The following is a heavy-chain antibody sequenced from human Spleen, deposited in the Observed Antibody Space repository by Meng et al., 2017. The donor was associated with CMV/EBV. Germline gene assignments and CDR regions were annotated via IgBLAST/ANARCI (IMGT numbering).Heavy chain of an antibody. D-gene: IGHD3-3*01. Sequence: GESLKISCAASGFTFSSYEMNWVRQAPGKGLEWVSYISSSGSTIYYADSVKGRFTISRDNSKNTLYLQMNSLRAEDTAVYYCARLITIFGVVHKNWFDPWGQGTLVTVSS. CDR3: ARLITIFGVVHKNWFDP. J-gene: IGHJ5*02. CDR2: ISSSGSTI. CDR1: GFTFSSYE. V-gene: IGHV3-48*03.